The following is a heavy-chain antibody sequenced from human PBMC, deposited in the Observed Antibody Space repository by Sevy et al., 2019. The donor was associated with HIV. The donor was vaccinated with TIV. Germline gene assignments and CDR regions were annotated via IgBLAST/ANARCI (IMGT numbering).Heavy chain of an antibody. J-gene: IGHJ3*02. CDR2: IYYSGST. Sequence: SETLSLTCTVSGGSISSGGYYWSWIRQHPGKGLEWIGYIYYSGSTYYNPSLKSRVTISVDTSKNQFSLKLSSVTAADTAVYYWARGPWKMATIGGDIWGQGTMVTVSS. CDR1: GGSISSGGYY. CDR3: ARGPWKMATIGGDI. D-gene: IGHD5-12*01. V-gene: IGHV4-31*03.